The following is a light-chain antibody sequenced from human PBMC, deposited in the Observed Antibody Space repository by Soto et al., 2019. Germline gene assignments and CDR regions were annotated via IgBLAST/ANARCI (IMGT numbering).Light chain of an antibody. Sequence: EIVLTQSPGTLSLSPGERATLSCRASQSVSSSYLAWYQQKPGQAPRLLIYGASSRATGIPDRFSGSGSGTDFTLTITRLEPEDFAVYSCQHYGISPTFGQGTKVEVK. V-gene: IGKV3-20*01. CDR2: GAS. CDR1: QSVSSSY. J-gene: IGKJ1*01. CDR3: QHYGISPT.